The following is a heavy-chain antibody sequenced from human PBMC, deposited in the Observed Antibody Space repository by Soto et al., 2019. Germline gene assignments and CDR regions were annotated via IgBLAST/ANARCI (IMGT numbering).Heavy chain of an antibody. J-gene: IGHJ4*02. CDR3: ARRRIVGATTYFDY. Sequence: QLQLQESGPGLVKPSETLSLTCTVSGGSISSSSYYWGWIRQPPGKGLEWIGSIYYSGSTYYNPSLKSRVTISVDTSKNQFSLKLSSVTAADTAVYYCARRRIVGATTYFDYWGQGTLVTVSS. CDR1: GGSISSSSYY. D-gene: IGHD1-26*01. CDR2: IYYSGST. V-gene: IGHV4-39*01.